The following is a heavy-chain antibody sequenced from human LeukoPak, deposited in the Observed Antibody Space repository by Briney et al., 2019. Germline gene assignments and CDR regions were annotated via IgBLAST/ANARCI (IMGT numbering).Heavy chain of an antibody. D-gene: IGHD3-3*01. CDR2: ISAYNGNT. J-gene: IGHJ5*02. Sequence: GASVKVSCKASGYTFTSYGISWVRQAPGQGLEWMGWISAYNGNTNYAQKFQGRVTMTEDTSTDTAYMELSSLRSEDTAVYYCATPPPDSDFWSGYSNWFDPWGQGTLVTVSS. CDR3: ATPPPDSDFWSGYSNWFDP. CDR1: GYTFTSYG. V-gene: IGHV1-18*01.